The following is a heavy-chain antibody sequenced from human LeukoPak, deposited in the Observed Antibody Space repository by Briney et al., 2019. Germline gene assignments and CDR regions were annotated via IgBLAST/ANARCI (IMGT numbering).Heavy chain of an antibody. CDR1: GYTFTSYA. Sequence: SVKVSCKASGYTFTSYAISWVRQAPGQGLEWMGGIIPIFGTANYAQKFQGRVTITADESTSTAYMELSSLRSEDTAVYYCARPPRYCSGGSCNWFDPWGQGTLVTVSS. CDR3: ARPPRYCSGGSCNWFDP. CDR2: IIPIFGTA. J-gene: IGHJ5*02. D-gene: IGHD2-15*01. V-gene: IGHV1-69*13.